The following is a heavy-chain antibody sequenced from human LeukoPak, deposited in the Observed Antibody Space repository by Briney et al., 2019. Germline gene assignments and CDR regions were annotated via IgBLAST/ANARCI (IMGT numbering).Heavy chain of an antibody. CDR1: GFTFSTYT. CDR3: ARLHGHGFDP. D-gene: IGHD2-8*01. J-gene: IGHJ5*02. Sequence: AGGSLRLSCAASGFTFSTYTMNWVRQAPGKGLEWVSSMSSSTKYIPSNIYYADSVKGRFTISRDNGKNSLYLQMNSLRAEDTAVYYCARLHGHGFDPWGQGTLVTVSS. V-gene: IGHV3-21*01. CDR2: MSSSTKYIPSNI.